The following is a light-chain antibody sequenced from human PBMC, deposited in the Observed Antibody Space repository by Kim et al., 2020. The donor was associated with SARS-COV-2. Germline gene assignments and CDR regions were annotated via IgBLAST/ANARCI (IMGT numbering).Light chain of an antibody. CDR3: QAWDSSTVV. V-gene: IGLV3-1*01. Sequence: ASPGQTTSSTCAGDKLGDKYAYWYQQKPGQAPVLVIYQDSKRPSGVPERFSGSDSGNTATLTIGGTQAMDEADYYCQAWDSSTVVFGTGTKVTVL. J-gene: IGLJ1*01. CDR1: KLGDKY. CDR2: QDS.